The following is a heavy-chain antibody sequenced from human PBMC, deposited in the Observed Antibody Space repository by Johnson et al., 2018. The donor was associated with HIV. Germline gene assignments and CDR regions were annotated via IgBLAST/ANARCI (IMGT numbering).Heavy chain of an antibody. Sequence: VQLVESGGGVVQPGRSLRLSCAASGFTFSSYEMHWVRQAPGKGLEWVANIREDGSDKYYAASVKGRFTISRDNAKNSLYLQMNSLRGEDTAVYYCVRDHQPWGQGTMVIVSS. V-gene: IGHV3-7*03. D-gene: IGHD2-2*01. CDR3: VRDHQP. CDR2: IREDGSDK. J-gene: IGHJ3*01. CDR1: GFTFSSYE.